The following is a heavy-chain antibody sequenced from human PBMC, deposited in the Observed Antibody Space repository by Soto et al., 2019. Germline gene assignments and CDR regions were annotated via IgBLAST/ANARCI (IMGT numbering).Heavy chain of an antibody. CDR1: GYTYSIYY. Sequence: ASVKVSCKASGYTYSIYYMNWVRQAPGQGLEWLGIINPSGGYTTYAQRFLGRVTMTSDTSTSTVHMELGSLTSEDTAVYYCARGGGIVVVSAPDKYWGQGTLVTVSS. D-gene: IGHD2-21*01. CDR2: INPSGGYT. CDR3: ARGGGIVVVSAPDKY. V-gene: IGHV1-46*03. J-gene: IGHJ4*02.